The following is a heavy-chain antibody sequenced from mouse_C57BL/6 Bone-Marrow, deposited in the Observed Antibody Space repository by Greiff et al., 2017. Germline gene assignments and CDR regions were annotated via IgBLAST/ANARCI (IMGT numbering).Heavy chain of an antibody. CDR1: GYTFTSYW. J-gene: IGHJ1*03. Sequence: QVQLQQPGAELVKPGASVKMSCKASGYTFTSYWITWVKQRPGQGLEWIGDIYPGSGSTNYTEKFKSKATLPVDTSSSTAYMQLSSLTSEDSAVYYCSRPYYRNYWYCDVWGTGTTVTVSS. CDR3: SRPYYRNYWYCDV. V-gene: IGHV1-55*01. CDR2: IYPGSGST. D-gene: IGHD2-10*01.